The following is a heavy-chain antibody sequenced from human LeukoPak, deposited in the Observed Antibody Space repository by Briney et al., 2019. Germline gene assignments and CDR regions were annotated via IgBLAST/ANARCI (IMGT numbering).Heavy chain of an antibody. CDR2: VSGSGDNT. CDR1: GFSMSIHW. CDR3: ARWGNDYSQFDS. Sequence: GGSLRLSCVVSGFSMSIHWMSWVRQAPGKGLEWVSVVSGSGDNTNYADSVKGRFTISRDNSKNTLFLQMNSLRTEDTAVYFCARWGNDYSQFDSWGQGTLVTVS. J-gene: IGHJ4*02. D-gene: IGHD4-11*01. V-gene: IGHV3-23*01.